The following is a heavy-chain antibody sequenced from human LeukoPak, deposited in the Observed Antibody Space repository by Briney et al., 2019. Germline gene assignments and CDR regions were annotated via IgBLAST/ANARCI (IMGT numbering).Heavy chain of an antibody. CDR1: GYTFTGYY. V-gene: IGHV1-2*02. Sequence: ASVKVSCKASGYTFTGYYMHWVRQAPGQGLEWMGWIDPNSGGTDYAHKFQGRVTMTRDTSISTAYMELTSLRSDDTAFYYCARAHNWNGVAIDYWGQGPLVTVSS. CDR2: IDPNSGGT. CDR3: ARAHNWNGVAIDY. D-gene: IGHD1-20*01. J-gene: IGHJ4*02.